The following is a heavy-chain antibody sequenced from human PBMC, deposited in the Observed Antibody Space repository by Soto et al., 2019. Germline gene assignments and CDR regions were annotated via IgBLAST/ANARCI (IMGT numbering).Heavy chain of an antibody. J-gene: IGHJ6*02. D-gene: IGHD2-2*01. CDR3: ARDDIVVGPYMRI. Sequence: HPGGSLRLSCEVSGLTYSTAWMHWVRQAPGKGLVWVSSINRDGSATNYADSVKGRFTISRDSAEKTLYLQINSLRADDTGVYYCARDDIVVGPYMRIWGQGTTVTVSS. CDR1: GLTYSTAW. CDR2: INRDGSAT. V-gene: IGHV3-74*01.